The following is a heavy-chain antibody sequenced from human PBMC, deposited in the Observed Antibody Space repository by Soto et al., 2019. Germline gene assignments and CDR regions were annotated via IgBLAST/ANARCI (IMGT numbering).Heavy chain of an antibody. CDR3: ARGGIGITGTIDDFDI. D-gene: IGHD1-20*01. CDR1: GYTFTSYG. V-gene: IGHV1-18*01. J-gene: IGHJ3*02. CDR2: ISAYNGNT. Sequence: QVQLVQSGAEVKKPGASVKVSCKASGYTFTSYGISWVRLAPGQGLEWVGWISAYNGNTNYAQKLEGRVTMTPDPSTSTAYMELRSMRSNDTAVYYCARGGIGITGTIDDFDIWGQGTMVTVSS.